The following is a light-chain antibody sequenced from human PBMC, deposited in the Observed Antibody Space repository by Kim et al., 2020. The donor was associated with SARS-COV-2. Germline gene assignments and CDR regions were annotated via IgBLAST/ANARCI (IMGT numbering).Light chain of an antibody. J-gene: IGKJ3*01. CDR3: QQYEDWPPFT. CDR1: QSVSNN. V-gene: IGKV3-15*01. CDR2: GAS. Sequence: PAETATHTPRASQSVSNNFPEYQQKPGQPPRLLIYGASTRATGIPVRFSGSGSGTAFTLSINSLQSADFAVYYCQQYEDWPPFTFGPGTKVDIK.